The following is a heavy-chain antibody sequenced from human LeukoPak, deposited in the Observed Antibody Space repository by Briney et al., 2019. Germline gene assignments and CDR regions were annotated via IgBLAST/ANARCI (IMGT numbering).Heavy chain of an antibody. J-gene: IGHJ3*02. D-gene: IGHD5-18*01. Sequence: ASVKVSCKASGYTFTGYYMHWVRQAPGQGLEWMGWINPNSGGTNYAQKFQGRVTMTRDTSISTAYMELSRLRSDDTAVYYCASLDTAMVTNDAFDIWGQGTMVTVSS. CDR2: INPNSGGT. CDR1: GYTFTGYY. V-gene: IGHV1-2*02. CDR3: ASLDTAMVTNDAFDI.